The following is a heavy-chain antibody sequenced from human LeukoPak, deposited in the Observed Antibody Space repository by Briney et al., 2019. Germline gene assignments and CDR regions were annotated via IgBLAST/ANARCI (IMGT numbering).Heavy chain of an antibody. J-gene: IGHJ4*02. Sequence: GGSLKISWKGSGSSFTTYCIGWVRQMPGKGLEGMGIIYPGDSNARYSPSFQGQVTISADKSISTAYLQWSSLKASDTAMYYCARLVRSGSYYGQGYFDSWGQGTLVTVSS. CDR2: IYPGDSNA. CDR1: GSSFTTYC. CDR3: ARLVRSGSYYGQGYFDS. V-gene: IGHV5-51*01. D-gene: IGHD1-26*01.